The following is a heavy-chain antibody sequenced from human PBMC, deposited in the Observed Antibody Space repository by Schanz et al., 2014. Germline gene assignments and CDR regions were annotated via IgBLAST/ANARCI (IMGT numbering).Heavy chain of an antibody. Sequence: EVQLLESGGGFVQPGGSLRLSCVASGVTFSSYAMSWVRQASGKGLEWVSAISGSGASTYYADSVKGRFTISRDNSKNTLYLQMNSLRAEDTGMYYCARGDPVAGLDYWGRGTLVTVSS. CDR3: ARGDPVAGLDY. CDR1: GVTFSSYA. CDR2: ISGSGAST. V-gene: IGHV3-23*01. J-gene: IGHJ4*02.